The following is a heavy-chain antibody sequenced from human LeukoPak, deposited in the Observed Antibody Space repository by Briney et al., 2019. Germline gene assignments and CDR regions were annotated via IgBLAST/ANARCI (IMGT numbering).Heavy chain of an antibody. Sequence: GGSLRLSCAASGFTVISNYMSWVRQTPGRSLEWVAFIHSSGSTYYAESAEGRFTISRDSSKNTLYLEMTSLRVEDTAVYYCTRAEFSNSFDDWGQGTLVIVSS. D-gene: IGHD6-6*01. V-gene: IGHV3-53*01. J-gene: IGHJ4*02. CDR2: IHSSGST. CDR1: GFTVISNY. CDR3: TRAEFSNSFDD.